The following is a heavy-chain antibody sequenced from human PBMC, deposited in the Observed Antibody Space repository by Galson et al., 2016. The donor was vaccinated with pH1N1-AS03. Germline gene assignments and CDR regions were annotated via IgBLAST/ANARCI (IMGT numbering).Heavy chain of an antibody. CDR2: IYVSDSET. CDR3: ATLTGGRAATYAMDV. J-gene: IGHJ6*02. Sequence: QSGAEVKKPGESLKISCQRYGNRLTNYWIGWVRQMPGKDLEWMGIIYVSDSETKYSPSFQGRVTISADKSITTVYLQWSSLRASDTAMYYCATLTGGRAATYAMDVWGQGTTVTVSS. D-gene: IGHD6-25*01. V-gene: IGHV5-51*01. CDR1: GNRLTNYW.